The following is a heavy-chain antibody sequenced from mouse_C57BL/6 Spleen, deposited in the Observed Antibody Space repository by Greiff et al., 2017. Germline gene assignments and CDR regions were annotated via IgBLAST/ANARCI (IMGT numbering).Heavy chain of an antibody. Sequence: QVQLQQPGPELVKPGASVKLSCKASGYTFTSYWMHWVKQRPGQGLEWIGNINPSNGGTNYNEKFKSKATLTVDKSSSTAYMQLSSLTSEDSAVYYCARKGANWSAWFAYWGQGTLVTVSA. D-gene: IGHD4-1*01. CDR2: INPSNGGT. CDR3: ARKGANWSAWFAY. CDR1: GYTFTSYW. V-gene: IGHV1-53*01. J-gene: IGHJ3*01.